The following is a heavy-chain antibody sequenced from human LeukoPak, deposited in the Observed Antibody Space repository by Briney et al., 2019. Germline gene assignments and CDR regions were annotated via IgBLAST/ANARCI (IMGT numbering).Heavy chain of an antibody. CDR3: ARDRDIGAYYYYYGMDV. Sequence: SEALSLTCTVSGGSISTFYWSGIRQPPGKGLEWIGYIYYSGSTNYNPSLKSRLTISVDTSKNQFSLKLGSVTAADTAVYYCARDRDIGAYYYYYGMDVWGQGTTVTVSS. D-gene: IGHD3-16*01. V-gene: IGHV4-59*12. J-gene: IGHJ6*02. CDR1: GGSISTFY. CDR2: IYYSGST.